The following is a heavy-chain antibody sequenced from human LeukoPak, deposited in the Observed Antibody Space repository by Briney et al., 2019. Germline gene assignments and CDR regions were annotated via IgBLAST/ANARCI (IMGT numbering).Heavy chain of an antibody. CDR1: GFTFSSYS. D-gene: IGHD3-10*01. J-gene: IGHJ6*03. CDR2: ISSSSYI. CDR3: ARDEYYGSGSYYNYYYYMDV. V-gene: IGHV3-21*01. Sequence: GGSLRLSCAASGFTFSSYSMNWVRQAPGKGPEWVSSISSSSYIYYADSVKGRFTISRDNAKNSLYLQMNSLRAEDTAVYYCARDEYYGSGSYYNYYYYMDVWGKGTTVTVSS.